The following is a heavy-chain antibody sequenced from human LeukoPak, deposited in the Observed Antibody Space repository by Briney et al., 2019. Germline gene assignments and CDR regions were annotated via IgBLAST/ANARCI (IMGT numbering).Heavy chain of an antibody. CDR2: IGGSGGST. J-gene: IGHJ4*02. CDR1: GFTFSSYA. D-gene: IGHD5-12*01. Sequence: RSGGSLRLSCAASGFTFSSYAMSWVRQAPGKGLEWVSAIGGSGGSTYYADSVKGRFTISRDNSKNTLYLQMNSLRAEDTAVYYCAKGDSGYDPAPPPYNFYWGQGTLVTVTS. CDR3: AKGDSGYDPAPPPYNFY. V-gene: IGHV3-23*01.